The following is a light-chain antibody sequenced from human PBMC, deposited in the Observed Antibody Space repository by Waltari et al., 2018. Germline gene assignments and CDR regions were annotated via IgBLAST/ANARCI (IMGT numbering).Light chain of an antibody. V-gene: IGKV3-20*01. CDR3: QHYVRLPAT. CDR2: GAS. CDR1: QSVSRT. J-gene: IGKJ1*01. Sequence: EIVLTQSPGPLSLSHGERATLSCRASQSVSRTLAWYQQKTGQAPKLLIYGASIRATGIPDRFTGSGSGTDFSLTISSLEPEDFAIYFCQHYVRLPATFGQGTKVEIK.